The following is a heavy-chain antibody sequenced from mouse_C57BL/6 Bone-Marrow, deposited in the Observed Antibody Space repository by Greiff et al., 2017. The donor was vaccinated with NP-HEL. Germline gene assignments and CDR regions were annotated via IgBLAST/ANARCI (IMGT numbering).Heavy chain of an antibody. CDR1: GYTFTSYW. CDR3: FAVVRPYAMDY. Sequence: VQLQQPGAELVKPGASVKLSCKASGYTFTSYWMHWVKQRPGQGLEWIGMIHPNSGSTNYNEKFKSKATLTVDKSSSTAYMQLSSLTSEDSAVYYCFAVVRPYAMDYWGQGTSVTVSS. D-gene: IGHD1-1*01. V-gene: IGHV1-64*01. J-gene: IGHJ4*01. CDR2: IHPNSGST.